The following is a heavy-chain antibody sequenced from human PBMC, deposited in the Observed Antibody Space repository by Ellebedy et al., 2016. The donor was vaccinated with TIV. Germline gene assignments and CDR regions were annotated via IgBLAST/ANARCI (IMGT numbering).Heavy chain of an antibody. CDR1: GFTITAHG. CDR2: LTFDGKNT. V-gene: IGHV3-23*01. J-gene: IGHJ4*02. Sequence: PGGSLRLSCAASGFTITAHGMTWVRQAPGKGLEWVSSLTFDGKNTFYANSVKGRFTISRDSSKNTLYLQLNSLTPEDTALYYCARGSFAPDYWGRGTLVTVSS. CDR3: ARGSFAPDY. D-gene: IGHD2-15*01.